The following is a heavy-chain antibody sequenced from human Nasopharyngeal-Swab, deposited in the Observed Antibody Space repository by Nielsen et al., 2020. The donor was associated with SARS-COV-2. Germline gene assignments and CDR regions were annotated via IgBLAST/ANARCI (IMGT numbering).Heavy chain of an antibody. J-gene: IGHJ4*02. CDR2: IGDKDQNYAT. CDR3: TTDFYFDY. V-gene: IGHV3-73*01. Sequence: GESLKISCAASGCIFSASAIHWVRQASGKGLEWVGRIGDKDQNYATTYGASVQGRFTLSRDDSKNTAFLQMDSLKTEDTALYYCTTDFYFDYWGQGTLVTVSS. CDR1: GCIFSASA.